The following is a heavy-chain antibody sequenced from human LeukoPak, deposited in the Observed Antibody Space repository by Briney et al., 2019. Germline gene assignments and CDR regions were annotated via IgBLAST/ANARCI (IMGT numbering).Heavy chain of an antibody. V-gene: IGHV4-59*01. CDR2: IYYSGST. J-gene: IGHJ4*02. CDR3: ARAVRDCSGGSCYSFDY. CDR1: GGSISSYY. Sequence: KPSETLSLTCTVSGGSISSYYWSWIRQAPGKGLEWLGYIYYSGSTNYNPSLKSRVTISVDTSKNQLSLKLSSVTAADTAVYYCARAVRDCSGGSCYSFDYWGQGTLVTVSS. D-gene: IGHD2-15*01.